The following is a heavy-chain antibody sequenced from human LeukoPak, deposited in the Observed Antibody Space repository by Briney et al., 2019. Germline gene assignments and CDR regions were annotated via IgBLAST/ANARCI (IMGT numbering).Heavy chain of an antibody. J-gene: IGHJ4*02. Sequence: SETLSLTCTVSGGSISSGDYYWGWIRQHPGEGLEWIGYIYYTGSTYYNSSLKSRVTISLDTSKNQFSLKLSSVTAADTAVYYCATTDSSGYYSDSWGQGTLVTVSS. V-gene: IGHV4-31*03. CDR1: GGSISSGDYY. CDR3: ATTDSSGYYSDS. CDR2: IYYTGST. D-gene: IGHD3-22*01.